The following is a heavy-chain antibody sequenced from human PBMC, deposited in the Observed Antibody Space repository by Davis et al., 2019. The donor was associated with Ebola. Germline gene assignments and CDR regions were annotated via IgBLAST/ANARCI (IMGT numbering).Heavy chain of an antibody. CDR2: ISSSGSTI. CDR3: ARGNGQNYGSALDY. J-gene: IGHJ4*02. CDR1: GFTFSDYY. V-gene: IGHV3-11*04. Sequence: GGSLRLSCAASGFTFSDYYMSWIRQAPGKGLEWVSYISSSGSTIYYADSVKGRFTVSRDNSKNTLYLEMNSLRVEDTAVYYCARGNGQNYGSALDYWGQRTLVTVSS. D-gene: IGHD3-10*01.